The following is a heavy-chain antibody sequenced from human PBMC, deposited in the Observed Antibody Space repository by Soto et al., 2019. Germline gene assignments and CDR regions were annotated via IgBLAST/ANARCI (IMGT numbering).Heavy chain of an antibody. Sequence: QVQLQQSGPGLVKPSQTLSLTCAISGDSISTNNVAWNWIRQSPSGALEWLGRTGYTSKWYNDYAVSVRSRITISPDTSKNQFSLQLNSVTLDDTAVYYRARGKYSAFDYWGQGTLVTVSS. J-gene: IGHJ4*02. CDR3: ARGKYSAFDY. CDR1: GDSISTNNVA. D-gene: IGHD5-18*01. CDR2: TGYTSKWYN. V-gene: IGHV6-1*01.